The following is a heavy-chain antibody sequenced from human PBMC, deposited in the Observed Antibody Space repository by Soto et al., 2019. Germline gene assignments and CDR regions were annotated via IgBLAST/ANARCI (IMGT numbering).Heavy chain of an antibody. D-gene: IGHD3-9*01. J-gene: IGHJ3*02. V-gene: IGHV4-59*01. CDR1: GGSFGTYY. CDR2: MYYTGST. CDR3: ARYFDWPNAFDI. Sequence: QVQLQESGPGLVKPSETLSLTCTVSGGSFGTYYWSWIRQPPGKGLEWSGYMYYTGSTDYNPSLKSRVTRSVDTSKNHFSLKLTSVTAADTAVYFCARYFDWPNAFDIWGQGTMVTVSS.